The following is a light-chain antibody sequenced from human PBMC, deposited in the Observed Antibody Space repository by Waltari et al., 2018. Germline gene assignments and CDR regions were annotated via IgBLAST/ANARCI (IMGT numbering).Light chain of an antibody. CDR3: QQYSNWPPKT. J-gene: IGKJ1*01. CDR2: GAS. Sequence: EIVMTQSPATLSVSPGERATLSCRASQSVSSTLAWYQQKPGQPPRLLIYGASTRATATPARFSGSGSGTEFTLAISSLHSEDFAVYYCQQYSNWPPKTFGQGTKVEIK. V-gene: IGKV3D-15*01. CDR1: QSVSST.